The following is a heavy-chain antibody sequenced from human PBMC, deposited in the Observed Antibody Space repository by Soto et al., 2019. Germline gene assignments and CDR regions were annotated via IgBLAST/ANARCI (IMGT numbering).Heavy chain of an antibody. CDR1: GGSFSGYY. CDR2: INHSGST. Sequence: SETLSLTCAVYGGSFSGYYWSWIRQPPGKGLEWIGEINHSGSTNYNPSLKSRVTISVDTSKNQFSLKLSSVTAADTAVYYCARRSLGDTVTTVYAFDIWGQGTMVTVSS. J-gene: IGHJ3*02. D-gene: IGHD4-17*01. V-gene: IGHV4-34*01. CDR3: ARRSLGDTVTTVYAFDI.